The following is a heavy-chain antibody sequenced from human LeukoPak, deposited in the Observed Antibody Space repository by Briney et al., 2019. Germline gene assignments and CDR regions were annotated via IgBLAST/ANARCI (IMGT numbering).Heavy chain of an antibody. V-gene: IGHV3-23*01. CDR2: ISGSGAGK. J-gene: IGHJ3*02. D-gene: IGHD4-17*01. CDR1: GFTFSTYA. CDR3: AKAAYGDYAGAFDI. Sequence: GGSLRLSCAASGFTFSTYAMTWVRQAPGKGLEWVSGISGSGAGKFYAAPVKGRFTTSRDNSKNTLYVQMSSLRAEDTAVYYCAKAAYGDYAGAFDIWGQGTMVIVSS.